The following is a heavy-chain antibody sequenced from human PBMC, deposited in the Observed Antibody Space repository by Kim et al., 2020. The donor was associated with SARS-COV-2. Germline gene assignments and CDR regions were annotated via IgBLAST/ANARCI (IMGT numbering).Heavy chain of an antibody. V-gene: IGHV3-23*01. Sequence: ADSVTGRVTISSDNSKNTLYLQMLSLKAVATAVYYCAKAKEAATVTTFGDWGQGTLVTVSS. J-gene: IGHJ4*02. CDR3: AKAKEAATVTTFGD. D-gene: IGHD4-17*01.